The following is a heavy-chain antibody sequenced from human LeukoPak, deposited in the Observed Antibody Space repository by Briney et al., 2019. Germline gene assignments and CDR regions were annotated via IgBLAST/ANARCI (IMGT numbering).Heavy chain of an antibody. CDR3: TRGDGYNLVDS. Sequence: GGSLRLSCAASGFTFSSYWMHWVPQAPGRGLVGVSRIHRDGSSTIYADSVKGRFTISRDNAKNTLYLQMNSLRSDETAVYYCTRGDGYNLVDSWGQGTLVTVSS. CDR1: GFTFSSYW. D-gene: IGHD5-24*01. V-gene: IGHV3-74*01. J-gene: IGHJ4*02. CDR2: IHRDGSST.